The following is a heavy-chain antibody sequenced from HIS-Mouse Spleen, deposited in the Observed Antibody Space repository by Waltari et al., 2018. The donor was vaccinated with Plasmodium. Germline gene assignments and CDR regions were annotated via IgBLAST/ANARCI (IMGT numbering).Heavy chain of an antibody. Sequence: QLQLQESGPGLVKPSETLSLTCTVSGGSISSSRYYWGWFRKPPGKGLEWIGSIYYSGSTYSNPSLKSRVTISVDTSKNQFSLKLSSVNAADTAVYYCARDRITGTSYFDYWGQGTLVTVSS. D-gene: IGHD1-7*01. CDR1: GGSISSSRYY. J-gene: IGHJ4*02. CDR2: IYYSGST. CDR3: ARDRITGTSYFDY. V-gene: IGHV4-39*07.